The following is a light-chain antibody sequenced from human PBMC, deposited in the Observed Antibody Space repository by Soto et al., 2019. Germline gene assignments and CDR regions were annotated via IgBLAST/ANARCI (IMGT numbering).Light chain of an antibody. CDR3: QHYSNRPLS. CDR2: DTS. V-gene: IGKV3-15*01. Sequence: EVVMTQSPAALSASPGDSATLSCRASHGIGDTLAWYQHKPGQTPRLLIYDTSTRATGVPPRFSGSRSGAAFTIPINSRLYEDVVDSYCQHYSNRPLSFGGGTKVEIK. J-gene: IGKJ4*01. CDR1: HGIGDT.